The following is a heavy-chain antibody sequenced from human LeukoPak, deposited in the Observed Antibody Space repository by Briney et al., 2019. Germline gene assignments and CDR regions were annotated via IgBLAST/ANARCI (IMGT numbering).Heavy chain of an antibody. CDR1: GDSFSGYY. D-gene: IGHD2-15*01. V-gene: IGHV4-34*01. CDR3: ARVESVVVVAAPDY. Sequence: SETLSLTCAVYGDSFSGYYWSWIRQPPGKGLEWIGEINHSGSTNYNPSLKSRVTISVDTSKNQFSLKLKSLTAADTAVYYCARVESVVVVAAPDYWGQGTLVTVSS. J-gene: IGHJ4*02. CDR2: INHSGST.